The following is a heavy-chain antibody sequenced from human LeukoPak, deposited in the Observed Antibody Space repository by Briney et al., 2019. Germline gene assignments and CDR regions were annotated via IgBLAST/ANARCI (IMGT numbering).Heavy chain of an antibody. CDR3: ARGAHIVVVPAAPDY. V-gene: IGHV3-30*04. Sequence: PGGSLRLSCAASGFTFSSYAMHWVRQAPGKGLEWLAVISYDGSNKYYADSVKGRFTISRDNSKNTLYLQMNSLRAEDTAVYYCARGAHIVVVPAAPDYWGQGTLVTVSS. CDR2: ISYDGSNK. CDR1: GFTFSSYA. J-gene: IGHJ4*02. D-gene: IGHD2-2*01.